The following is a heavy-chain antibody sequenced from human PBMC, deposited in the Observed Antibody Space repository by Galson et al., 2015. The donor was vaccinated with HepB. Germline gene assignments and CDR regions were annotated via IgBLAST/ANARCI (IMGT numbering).Heavy chain of an antibody. Sequence: PALVKPTQTLTLTCTFSGFSLNTKAVGVGWLRQPPGKALQWLALIYWDGDGRYSPSLKSRLTITKDSSKDQVVLTMTNMDPVDSATYYCARSTTGTNIIFDYWGQGTLVTVSS. CDR1: GFSLNTKAVG. D-gene: IGHD2-8*01. V-gene: IGHV2-5*02. J-gene: IGHJ4*02. CDR3: ARSTTGTNIIFDY. CDR2: IYWDGDG.